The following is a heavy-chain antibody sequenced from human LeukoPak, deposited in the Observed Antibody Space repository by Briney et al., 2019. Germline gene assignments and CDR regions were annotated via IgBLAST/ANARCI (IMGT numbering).Heavy chain of an antibody. CDR3: AKIYDFWSGPDY. CDR2: ISYDGSNK. CDR1: GFTFSGYP. Sequence: PGGSLRLSCAASGFTFSGYPIHWVRQAPGKGLEWVAVISYDGSNKYYADSVKGRFTISRDNSKNTLYLQMNSLRAEDTAVYYCAKIYDFWSGPDYWGQGTLVTVSS. J-gene: IGHJ4*02. V-gene: IGHV3-30-3*02. D-gene: IGHD3-3*01.